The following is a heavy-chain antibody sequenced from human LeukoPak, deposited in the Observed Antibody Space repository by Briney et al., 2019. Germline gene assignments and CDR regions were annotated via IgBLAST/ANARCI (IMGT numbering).Heavy chain of an antibody. CDR3: ASEVVTPVHFLDY. D-gene: IGHD4-23*01. CDR2: IYRGGTT. Sequence: PGGSLRLSCAASGFTVNTNYMNWVRQAPGKGLEWVSVIYRGGTTYYADSVKGRFTISRDNSKNTLYLQMNSLRAEDTAVYYCASEVVTPVHFLDYWGQGTLGTVSS. CDR1: GFTVNTNY. V-gene: IGHV3-53*01. J-gene: IGHJ4*02.